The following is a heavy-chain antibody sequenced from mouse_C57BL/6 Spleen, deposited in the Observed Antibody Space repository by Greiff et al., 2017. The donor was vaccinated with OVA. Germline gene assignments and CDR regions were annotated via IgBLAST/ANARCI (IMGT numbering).Heavy chain of an antibody. D-gene: IGHD4-1*01. CDR2: ISYDGSN. CDR1: GYSITSGYY. CDR3: ATSPNWFYAMDY. J-gene: IGHJ4*01. Sequence: EVQLVESGPGLVKPSQSLSLTCSVTGYSITSGYYWNWIRQFPGNKLEWMGYISYDGSNNYNPSLKNRISITRDTSKNQFFLKLNSVTTEDTATYYCATSPNWFYAMDYWGQGTSVTVSS. V-gene: IGHV3-6*01.